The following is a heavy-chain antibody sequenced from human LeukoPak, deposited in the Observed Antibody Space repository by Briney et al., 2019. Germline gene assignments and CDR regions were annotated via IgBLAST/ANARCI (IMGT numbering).Heavy chain of an antibody. CDR3: ARGGWYPESFQH. CDR2: IYYSGST. Sequence: SETLSLTCTVSAGSTSSCYWNWIRQPPGKGLEWIGYIYYSGSTNYNPSLESRVTISVDTSKNQFSLKLSSVTAADTAVYYCARGGWYPESFQHWGQGALVTVSS. D-gene: IGHD6-19*01. J-gene: IGHJ1*01. CDR1: AGSTSSCY. V-gene: IGHV4-59*01.